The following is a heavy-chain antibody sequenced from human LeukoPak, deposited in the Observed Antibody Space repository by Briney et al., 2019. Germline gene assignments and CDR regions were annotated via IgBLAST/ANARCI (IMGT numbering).Heavy chain of an antibody. CDR2: IYYSGST. V-gene: IGHV4-39*01. CDR1: GGSISSSSYY. J-gene: IGHJ3*02. D-gene: IGHD1-1*01. Sequence: PSETLSLTCTVSGGSISSSSYYWGWIRQPPGKGLEWIGSIYYSGSTYYNPSLKGRVTISVDTSKNQFSLKLSSVTAADTAVYYCARHGGTTGIDAFDIWGQGTMVTVSS. CDR3: ARHGGTTGIDAFDI.